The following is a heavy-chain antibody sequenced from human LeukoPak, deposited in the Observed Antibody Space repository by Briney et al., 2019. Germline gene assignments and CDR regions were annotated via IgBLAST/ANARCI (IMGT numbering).Heavy chain of an antibody. V-gene: IGHV4-30-4*01. Sequence: SETLSLTCTVSGGSISSGDYYWSRIRQPPGKGLEWIGYIYYSGSTYYNPSLKSRLTISGDTSKNQFSLRLSSVTAADTAVYYCARGTWSSSIDYWGQGTLVTVSS. CDR3: ARGTWSSSIDY. CDR1: GGSISSGDYY. J-gene: IGHJ4*02. CDR2: IYYSGST. D-gene: IGHD6-6*01.